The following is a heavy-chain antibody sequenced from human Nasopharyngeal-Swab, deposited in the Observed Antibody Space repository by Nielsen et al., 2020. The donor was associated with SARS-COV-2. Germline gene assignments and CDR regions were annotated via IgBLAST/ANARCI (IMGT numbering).Heavy chain of an antibody. Sequence: GKGLEWIGQINHSGSTNYNPSLKSRVTISVDTSKNHFSLELISVTAADTAVYYCARARGDSSGFSYWGQGTLVTVSS. V-gene: IGHV4-34*01. D-gene: IGHD3-22*01. CDR2: INHSGST. J-gene: IGHJ4*01. CDR3: ARARGDSSGFSY.